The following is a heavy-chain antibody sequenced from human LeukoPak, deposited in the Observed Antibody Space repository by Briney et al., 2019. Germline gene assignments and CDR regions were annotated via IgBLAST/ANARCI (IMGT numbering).Heavy chain of an antibody. CDR3: ARGEYDFWSGYYSH. J-gene: IGHJ4*02. CDR2: ISSSSSTI. CDR1: GFTFSSYG. Sequence: PGGSLRLSCAASGFTFSSYGMHWVRQAPGKGLEWVSYISSSSSTIYYADSVKGRFTISRDNAKNSLYLQMNSLRAEDTAVYYCARGEYDFWSGYYSHWGQGTLVTVSS. D-gene: IGHD3-3*01. V-gene: IGHV3-48*01.